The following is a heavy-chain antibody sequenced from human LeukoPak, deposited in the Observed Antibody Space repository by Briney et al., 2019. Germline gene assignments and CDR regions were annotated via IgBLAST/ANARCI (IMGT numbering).Heavy chain of an antibody. D-gene: IGHD2/OR15-2a*01. CDR1: GGSFSGYY. J-gene: IGHJ6*02. Sequence: SETLSLTCAVYGGSFSGYYWSWIRQPPGKGLEWIGEINHSGSTNYNPSLKSRVTISVDTSKNQFSLKLSSVTAADTAVYYCARDFSRDGMDVWGQGTTVTVSS. CDR2: INHSGST. CDR3: ARDFSRDGMDV. V-gene: IGHV4-34*01.